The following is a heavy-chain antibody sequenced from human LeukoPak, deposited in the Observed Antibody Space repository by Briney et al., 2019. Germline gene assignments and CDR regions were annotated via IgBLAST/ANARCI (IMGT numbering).Heavy chain of an antibody. CDR3: ARDTDDFHGLDI. J-gene: IGHJ3*02. V-gene: IGHV3-7*01. CDR2: INMDGRQR. D-gene: IGHD3-3*01. CDR1: GLTPSNYC. Sequence: PRESLRPSSVVSGLTPSNYCMSWDRPAPGKGLEWVGKINMDGRQRFYVDFVTGRSTNSRASTENSLYLQMNSLRVEDTAVYYCARDTDDFHGLDIWGQGTVVTVSS.